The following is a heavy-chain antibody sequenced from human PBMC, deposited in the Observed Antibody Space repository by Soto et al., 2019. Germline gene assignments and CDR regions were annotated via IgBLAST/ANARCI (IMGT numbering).Heavy chain of an antibody. CDR3: ARDSDYYSSGSFDY. Sequence: SETLSLTCTVSGGSISGSPYHWGWIRQPPGKGLEWIGSIGDDGRVYYNPSLTGRATLFVDTSKNRFSLNLNSVTAADTAVYYCARDSDYYSSGSFDYWGQGTLVTVSS. J-gene: IGHJ4*02. CDR2: IGDDGRV. CDR1: GGSISGSPYH. D-gene: IGHD3-10*01. V-gene: IGHV4-39*02.